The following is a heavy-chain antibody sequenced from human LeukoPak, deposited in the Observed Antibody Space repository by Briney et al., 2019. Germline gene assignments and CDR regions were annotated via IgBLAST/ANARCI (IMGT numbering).Heavy chain of an antibody. CDR2: IIPILGIA. D-gene: IGHD6-19*01. V-gene: IGHV1-69*04. CDR1: GGTFSSYA. CDR3: ARVSSGWYMLGRRSNYFDH. J-gene: IGHJ4*02. Sequence: ASVKVSCKASGGTFSSYAISWVRQAPGQGLEWMGRIIPILGIANYAQKFQGRVTITADKSTSTAYMELSSLRSEDTAVYYCARVSSGWYMLGRRSNYFDHWGQGTLVTVSS.